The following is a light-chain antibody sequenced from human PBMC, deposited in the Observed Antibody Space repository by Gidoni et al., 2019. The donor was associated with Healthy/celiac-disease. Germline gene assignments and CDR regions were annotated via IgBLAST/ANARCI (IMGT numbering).Light chain of an antibody. CDR2: EVS. J-gene: IGLJ2*01. CDR3: SSYTSSSTLGVV. V-gene: IGLV2-14*01. Sequence: QSALTQSASVSGSPGQSITISCTGTSSDVGGYNYVSWYQQHPGKAPKLMSYEVSNRPSGVSNRFSGSKSGNTASLTISGLQAEDEADYYCSSYTSSSTLGVVFGGGTKLTVL. CDR1: SSDVGGYNY.